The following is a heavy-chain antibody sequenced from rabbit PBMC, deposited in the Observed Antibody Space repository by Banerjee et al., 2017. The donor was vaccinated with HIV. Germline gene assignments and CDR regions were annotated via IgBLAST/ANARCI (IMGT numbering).Heavy chain of an antibody. D-gene: IGHD2-1*01. Sequence: QSLEESGGDLVKPGASLTLTCTASGFSFSSSYDMCWVRQAPGKGLEWIACTYAGSGSTYYASWAKGRFTISKTSSTTVTLQMTSLTAADTATYFCARNIDYADYGYNLWGPGTLVTVS. CDR2: TYAGSGST. CDR3: ARNIDYADYGYNL. J-gene: IGHJ4*01. CDR1: GFSFSSSYD. V-gene: IGHV1S40*01.